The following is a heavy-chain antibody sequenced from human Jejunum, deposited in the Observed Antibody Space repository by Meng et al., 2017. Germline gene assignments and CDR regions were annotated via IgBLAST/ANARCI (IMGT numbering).Heavy chain of an antibody. CDR3: ANRAWLES. V-gene: IGHV3-23*01. Sequence: EVQLMWSGGGLVQPGGSLRLSCAASGFSFSDQSMGWVRPAPGKGLEWVSVILDRDGNTYYADSVKGRFTISRDNSRNTLYLQMSSLRVDDTAVYHCANRAWLESWGQGTLVTVSS. D-gene: IGHD3-10*01. CDR1: GFSFSDQS. CDR2: ILDRDGNT. J-gene: IGHJ5*01.